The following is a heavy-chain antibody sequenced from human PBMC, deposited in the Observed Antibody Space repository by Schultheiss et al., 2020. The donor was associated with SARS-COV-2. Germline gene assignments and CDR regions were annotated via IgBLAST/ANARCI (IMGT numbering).Heavy chain of an antibody. CDR2: INHSGST. J-gene: IGHJ6*03. V-gene: IGHV4-34*01. Sequence: SETLSLTCAVYGGSFSGYYWSWIRQPPGKGLEWIGEINHSGSTNYNPSLKSRVTISVDTSKNQFSLKLSSVTAADTAVYYCARRGRYCSSTSCYMADYYYYYYMDVWGKGTTVTVSS. CDR1: GGSFSGYY. D-gene: IGHD2-2*02. CDR3: ARRGRYCSSTSCYMADYYYYYYMDV.